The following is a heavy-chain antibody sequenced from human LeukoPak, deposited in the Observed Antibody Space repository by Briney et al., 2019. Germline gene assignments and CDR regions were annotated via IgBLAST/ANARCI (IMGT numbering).Heavy chain of an antibody. Sequence: GRSLRLSCAASGFTFSSYAMSWVRQAPGKGLEWVSAISGSGGSTYYADSVKGRFTISRDNSKNTLYLQMNSLRAEDTAVYYCAKDEVSSWFLYYFDYWGQGTLVTVCS. CDR2: ISGSGGST. J-gene: IGHJ4*02. CDR3: AKDEVSSWFLYYFDY. V-gene: IGHV3-23*01. CDR1: GFTFSSYA. D-gene: IGHD6-13*01.